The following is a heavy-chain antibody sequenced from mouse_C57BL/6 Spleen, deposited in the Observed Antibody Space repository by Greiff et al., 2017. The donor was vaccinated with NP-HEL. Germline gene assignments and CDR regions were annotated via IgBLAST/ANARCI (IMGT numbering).Heavy chain of an antibody. J-gene: IGHJ2*01. CDR2: ISSGSSTI. Sequence: EVKLMESGGGLVKPGGSLKLSCAASGFTFSDYGMHWVRQAPEKGLEWVAYISSGSSTIYYADTVKGRFTISRDNAKNTLCLQMTSLRSEDTAMYYCARRSYFDYWGQGTTLTVSS. CDR1: GFTFSDYG. V-gene: IGHV5-17*01. CDR3: ARRSYFDY.